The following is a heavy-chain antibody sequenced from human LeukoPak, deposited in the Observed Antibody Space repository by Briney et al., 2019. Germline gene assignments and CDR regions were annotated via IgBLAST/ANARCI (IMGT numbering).Heavy chain of an antibody. Sequence: SETLSLTCTVSGYSISSGYYWGWIRQPPGKGLEWIGSIYHSGSTYYNPSLKSRVTISVDTSKNQFSLKLSSVTAADTAVFYRARPSPVATMANDAFDIWGQGTMVTVSS. CDR2: IYHSGST. CDR3: ARPSPVATMANDAFDI. V-gene: IGHV4-38-2*02. D-gene: IGHD5-12*01. J-gene: IGHJ3*02. CDR1: GYSISSGYY.